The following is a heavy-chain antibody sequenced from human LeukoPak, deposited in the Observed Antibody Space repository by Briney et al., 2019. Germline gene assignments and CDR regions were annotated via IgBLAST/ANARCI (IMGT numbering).Heavy chain of an antibody. CDR3: AREGYCGGDCYIYFDY. CDR2: ISYDGSNK. CDR1: GFTFSSYA. J-gene: IGHJ4*02. D-gene: IGHD2-21*02. V-gene: IGHV3-30*04. Sequence: PGGSLRLSCAASGFTFSSYAMHWVRQAPGKGLEWVAVISYDGSNKYYADSVKGRFTISRDNSKNTLYLQMNSLRAEDTAVYYCAREGYCGGDCYIYFDYWGQGTLVTVSS.